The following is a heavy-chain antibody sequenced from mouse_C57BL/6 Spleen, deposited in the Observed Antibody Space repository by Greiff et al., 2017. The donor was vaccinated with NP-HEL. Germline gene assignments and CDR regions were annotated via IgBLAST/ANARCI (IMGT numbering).Heavy chain of an antibody. CDR2: INPNNGGT. V-gene: IGHV1-26*01. J-gene: IGHJ3*01. CDR3: ARRRGYGNEAWFAY. Sequence: EVQLQQSGPELVKPGASVKISCKASGYTFTDYYMNWVKQSHGKSLEWIGDINPNNGGTSYNQKFKGKATLTVDKSSSTAYMELRSLTSEDSAVYYCARRRGYGNEAWFAYWGQGTLVTVSA. D-gene: IGHD1-1*01. CDR1: GYTFTDYY.